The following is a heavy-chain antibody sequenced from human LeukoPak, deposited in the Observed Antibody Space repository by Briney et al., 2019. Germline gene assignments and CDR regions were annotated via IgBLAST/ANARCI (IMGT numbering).Heavy chain of an antibody. CDR2: ITISGTTI. Sequence: GGSLRLSCAASGFTFTSYEMNWVRQAPGKGLEWVSYITISGTTIYYADSVKGRFTISRDNAKNSLYLQMNSLRAEDTAVYYCARCTASCYANAFDVWGQGTLLTVSS. D-gene: IGHD2-2*01. V-gene: IGHV3-48*03. J-gene: IGHJ3*01. CDR3: ARCTASCYANAFDV. CDR1: GFTFTSYE.